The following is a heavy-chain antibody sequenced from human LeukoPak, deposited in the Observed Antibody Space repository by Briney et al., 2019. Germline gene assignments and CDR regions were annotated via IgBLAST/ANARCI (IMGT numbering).Heavy chain of an antibody. J-gene: IGHJ4*02. D-gene: IGHD2/OR15-2a*01. V-gene: IGHV4-39*01. CDR3: VRYYNNFDY. Sequence: PSETLSLTCTVSGGSISSGNYYWGWIRQPPGKGLEWIGSIFYSGSSDYNPSLKSRVTTSVDTSKNQFSLKLSSVTAADTAVYYCVRYYNNFDYWGQGTLVTVSS. CDR2: IFYSGSS. CDR1: GGSISSGNYY.